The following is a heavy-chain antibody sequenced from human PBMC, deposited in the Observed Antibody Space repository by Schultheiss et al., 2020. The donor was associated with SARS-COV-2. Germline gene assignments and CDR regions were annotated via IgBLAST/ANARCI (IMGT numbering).Heavy chain of an antibody. CDR1: GGSISNYY. J-gene: IGHJ3*02. V-gene: IGHV4-59*12. CDR3: ASFPGIAAAGSDAFDI. Sequence: SETLSLTCSVSGGSISNYYWSWIRQHPGKGLEWIGYIYYSGSTYYNPSLKSRVTISVDPAKNQFSVKLSSVTAADTAVYYCASFPGIAAAGSDAFDIWGQGTMVTVSS. D-gene: IGHD6-13*01. CDR2: IYYSGST.